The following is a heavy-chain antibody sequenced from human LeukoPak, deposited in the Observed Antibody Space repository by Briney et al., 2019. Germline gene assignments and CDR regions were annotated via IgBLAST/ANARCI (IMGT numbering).Heavy chain of an antibody. V-gene: IGHV4-59*01. CDR3: ASGPYPAAGTDHQFDY. J-gene: IGHJ4*02. CDR1: GASISSYY. CDR2: IFYRGST. Sequence: SETLSLTCTVSGASISSYYWSWIRQPPGKGLEWIGYIFYRGSTNYNPSLKSRVTISVDTSKSQFSLKLSSVTAADTAVYYCASGPYPAAGTDHQFDYWGQGTLVTVSS. D-gene: IGHD6-13*01.